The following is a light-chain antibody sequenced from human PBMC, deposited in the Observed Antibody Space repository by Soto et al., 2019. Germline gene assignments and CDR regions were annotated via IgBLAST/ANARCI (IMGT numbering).Light chain of an antibody. Sequence: QSVLTQPPSASGSPGQSVTISCTGASSDVGGYNFVSWYQQHPGKAPKLMIYDVTKRPSGVPDRFSGSKSGNTAPLTVSGLQADDEADYYCSSYAGSSVPVAFGGGTQLTVL. J-gene: IGLJ2*01. CDR2: DVT. CDR1: SSDVGGYNF. CDR3: SSYAGSSVPVA. V-gene: IGLV2-8*01.